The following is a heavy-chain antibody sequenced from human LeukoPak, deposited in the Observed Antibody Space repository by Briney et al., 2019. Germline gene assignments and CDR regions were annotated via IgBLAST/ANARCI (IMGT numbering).Heavy chain of an antibody. Sequence: GGSLRLSCAMSGFTFTNNAMTWVRQAPGKGLEWVSTIGGGDVEIHYADSVKGRFTISRDNSKNTLYLQMNSLRAEDTAVYYCARNTYYYHSGSFPFDFWGQGTLVAVSS. V-gene: IGHV3-23*01. CDR1: GFTFTNNA. D-gene: IGHD3-10*01. CDR2: IGGGDVEI. CDR3: ARNTYYYHSGSFPFDF. J-gene: IGHJ4*02.